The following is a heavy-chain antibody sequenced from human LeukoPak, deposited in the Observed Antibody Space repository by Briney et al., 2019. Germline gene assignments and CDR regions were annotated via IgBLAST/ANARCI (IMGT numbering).Heavy chain of an antibody. CDR2: ISYDGITE. V-gene: IGHV3-30*04. Sequence: GGSLRLSCAASGFAFSSYAMYWVRQAPGKGLEWVAIISYDGITEDYSDSVKGRFSISRDNFKNTLFLQMNGLRDEDTAVYYCARDISTGWSIKYFSDFRGQGTLVTVSS. J-gene: IGHJ4*02. CDR3: ARDISTGWSIKYFSDF. CDR1: GFAFSSYA. D-gene: IGHD6-19*01.